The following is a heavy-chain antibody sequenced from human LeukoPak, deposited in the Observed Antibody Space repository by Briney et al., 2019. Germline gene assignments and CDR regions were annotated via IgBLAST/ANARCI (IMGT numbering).Heavy chain of an antibody. CDR2: IYHSGST. CDR1: GYSIISGYY. D-gene: IGHD3-3*01. CDR3: ARHGITIFGVVIEFDY. V-gene: IGHV4-38-2*01. Sequence: PSETLSLTCAVSGYSIISGYYWGWIRQPPGKGLEWIGSIYHSGSTYYNPSLKSRVTISVDTSKNQFSLKLSSVTAADTAVYYCARHGITIFGVVIEFDYWGQGTLVTVSS. J-gene: IGHJ4*02.